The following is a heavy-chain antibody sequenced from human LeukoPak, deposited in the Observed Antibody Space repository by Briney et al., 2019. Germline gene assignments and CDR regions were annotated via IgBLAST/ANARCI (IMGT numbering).Heavy chain of an antibody. CDR3: ARGFIPYYYDSSGTDGDVDY. CDR2: IYTSGST. D-gene: IGHD3-22*01. Sequence: PSQTLSLTCTVSGGSISIGSYYWSWIRQPAGKGLEWIGRIYTSGSTNYNPSLKSRVTISVDTSKNQFSLKLSSVTAADTAVYYCARGFIPYYYDSSGTDGDVDYWGQGTLVTVSS. V-gene: IGHV4-61*02. J-gene: IGHJ4*02. CDR1: GGSISIGSYY.